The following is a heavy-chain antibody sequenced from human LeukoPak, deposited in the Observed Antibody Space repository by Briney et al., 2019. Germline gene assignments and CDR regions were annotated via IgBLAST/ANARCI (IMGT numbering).Heavy chain of an antibody. D-gene: IGHD3-3*01. CDR3: ARTGGGWSGFFGY. Sequence: SETLSLTCTVSGGSISSYYWSWIRQPPGKGLEWIGYIYYSGSTNYNPSLKSRVTISVDTSKSQFSLKLSSVTAADTAVYYCARTGGGWSGFFGYWGQGTLVTVSS. CDR1: GGSISSYY. J-gene: IGHJ4*02. V-gene: IGHV4-59*01. CDR2: IYYSGST.